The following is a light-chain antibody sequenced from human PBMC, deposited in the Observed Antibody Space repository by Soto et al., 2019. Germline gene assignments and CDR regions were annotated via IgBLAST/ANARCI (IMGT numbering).Light chain of an antibody. CDR1: SSDLGTYNL. CDR3: CSYAGSVAYV. J-gene: IGLJ1*01. Sequence: QSALTQPASVSGSPGQSITISCTGTSSDLGTYNLVSWYQQHPGNAPKLIICEVNKWPSGVPSRFSGSKSGNTASLTISGLEAEDEADYSCCSYAGSVAYVFGTGTKLTVL. CDR2: EVN. V-gene: IGLV2-23*02.